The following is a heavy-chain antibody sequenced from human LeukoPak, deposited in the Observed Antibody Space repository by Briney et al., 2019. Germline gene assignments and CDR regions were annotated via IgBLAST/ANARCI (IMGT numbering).Heavy chain of an antibody. CDR2: ISWNSGSI. J-gene: IGHJ4*02. CDR1: GFTFDDYA. Sequence: PGRSLRLSCAASGFTFDDYAMHWVRQAPGKGLEWVSGISWNSGSIGYADSVKGRFTISRDNAKNSLYLQMNSLRAEDTAVYYCARRVAASSGANDYWGQGTLVTVSS. D-gene: IGHD5-18*01. CDR3: ARRVAASSGANDY. V-gene: IGHV3-9*01.